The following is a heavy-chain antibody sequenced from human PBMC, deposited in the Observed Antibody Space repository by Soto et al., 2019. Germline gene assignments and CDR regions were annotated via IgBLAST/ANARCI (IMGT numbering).Heavy chain of an antibody. D-gene: IGHD2-2*01. CDR3: ARDKQYQFDY. V-gene: IGHV3-23*01. CDR1: GFTFRNNV. CDR2: ITGSGRDT. J-gene: IGHJ4*02. Sequence: PGGSLRLSCAASGFTFRNNVLSWVRQAPGKGLDWVSGITGSGRDTYYADSVKGRFTISRDNSKNTLYLQMNSLRAEDTAVYYCARDKQYQFDYWGQGALVTVSS.